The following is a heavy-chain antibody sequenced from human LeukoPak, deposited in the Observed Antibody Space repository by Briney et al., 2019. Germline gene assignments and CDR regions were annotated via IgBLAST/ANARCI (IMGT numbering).Heavy chain of an antibody. V-gene: IGHV1-69*13. CDR2: IIPIFGTA. CDR1: GGTFSSYA. J-gene: IGHJ4*02. D-gene: IGHD3-22*01. Sequence: SVKVSCKASGGTFSSYAISWLRQAPGQGLEWMGRIIPIFGTANYAQKFQGRVTITADESTSTAYMELSSLRSEDTAVYYCARGNDSSGYYSDYWGQGTLVTVSS. CDR3: ARGNDSSGYYSDY.